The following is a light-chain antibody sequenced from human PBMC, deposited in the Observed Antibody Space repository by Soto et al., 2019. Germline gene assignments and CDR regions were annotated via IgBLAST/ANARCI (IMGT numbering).Light chain of an antibody. CDR1: QSVSTN. Sequence: EVVITQSPGTLSVSPGERATLSFRASQSVSTNLALYQQKPGQAPRLLIYGASTRASGIPARFSGSGSGTEFTLTISSLQSEDFAVYYCQQHNNWPPLTFGGGTKVDIK. CDR3: QQHNNWPPLT. V-gene: IGKV3-15*01. J-gene: IGKJ4*01. CDR2: GAS.